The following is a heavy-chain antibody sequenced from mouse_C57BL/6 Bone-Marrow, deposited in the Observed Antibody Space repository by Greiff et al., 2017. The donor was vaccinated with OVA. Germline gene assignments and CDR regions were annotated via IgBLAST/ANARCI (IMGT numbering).Heavy chain of an antibody. D-gene: IGHD1-3*01. Sequence: EVKLVESGEGLVKPGGSLKLSCAASGFTFSSYAMSWVRQTPEKRLEWVAYISSGGDYIYYADTVKGRFTISRDNARNTLYLQLSSLKSEDTAMEYGTRETGTDYYAMDYWGQGTSVTVSS. CDR2: ISSGGDYI. V-gene: IGHV5-9-1*02. CDR1: GFTFSSYA. CDR3: TRETGTDYYAMDY. J-gene: IGHJ4*01.